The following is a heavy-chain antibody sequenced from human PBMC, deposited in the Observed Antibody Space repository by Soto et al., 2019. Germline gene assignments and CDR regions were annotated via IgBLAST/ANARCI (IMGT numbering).Heavy chain of an antibody. CDR2: ISSSSSYI. J-gene: IGHJ6*02. V-gene: IGHV3-21*01. CDR1: GFTCSGYS. CDR3: ARGLIAARPNYYYYGMDV. D-gene: IGHD6-6*01. Sequence: GSLRLSCAASGFTCSGYSMNWVRQAPGKGLEWVSSISSSSSYIYYADSVKGRFTISRDNAKNSLYLQMNSLRAEDTAVYYCARGLIAARPNYYYYGMDVWGQGTTVTVSS.